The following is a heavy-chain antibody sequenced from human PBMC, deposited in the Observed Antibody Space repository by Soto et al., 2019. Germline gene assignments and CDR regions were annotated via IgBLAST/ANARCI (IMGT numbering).Heavy chain of an antibody. CDR3: ARDPNEGGGVWSGYYHWYYYYYMDV. D-gene: IGHD3-3*01. CDR1: GFTFSSYS. J-gene: IGHJ6*03. CDR2: ISSSSSYI. V-gene: IGHV3-21*01. Sequence: PGGSLRLSCAASGFTFSSYSMNWVRQAPGKGLEWVSSISSSSSYIYYADSVKGRFTISRDNAKNSLYLQMNSLRAEDTAVYYCARDPNEGGGVWSGYYHWYYYYYMDVWGKGTTVTVSS.